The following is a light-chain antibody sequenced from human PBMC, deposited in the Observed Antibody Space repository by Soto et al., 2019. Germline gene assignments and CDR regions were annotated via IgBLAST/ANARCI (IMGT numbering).Light chain of an antibody. CDR3: QHSNSYPWT. Sequence: DIQMTQSPSTLSASIGDRVTITCRASQTINNWLAWYQQKPGKAPNLLIYHASNLETGVPSRFSGSAFGTEFTLTFSRLQPDDFATYYCQHSNSYPWTFGQGNKVEIK. V-gene: IGKV1-5*01. CDR2: HAS. CDR1: QTINNW. J-gene: IGKJ1*01.